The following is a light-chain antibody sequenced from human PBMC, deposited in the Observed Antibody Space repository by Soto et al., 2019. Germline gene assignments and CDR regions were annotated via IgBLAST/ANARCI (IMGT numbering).Light chain of an antibody. J-gene: IGLJ1*01. CDR2: EAT. CDR1: SSGIGASNF. Sequence: QSVLTQPASVSGFPGQSITVACTGTSSGIGASNFVSWYQHLPGRAPKVIIYEATNRPSGVSDRFSGYKAGNTASLTISGLQADDEAEYFCLSYKTDNTFVFGTGTKVTVL. CDR3: LSYKTDNTFV. V-gene: IGLV2-14*01.